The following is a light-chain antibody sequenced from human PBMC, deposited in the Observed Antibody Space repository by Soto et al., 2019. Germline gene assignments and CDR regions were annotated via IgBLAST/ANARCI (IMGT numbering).Light chain of an antibody. Sequence: QSALTQPASVSGSPGQAITISCTGTSGDIGSYNRVSWYQQHPGKAPKLIIYEVTDRPSGVSNRFSGSKSGNTAPLTISGLQAEDEAEYYSSSYTNINTRACVFGTGTKLTVL. CDR1: SGDIGSYNR. CDR3: SSYTNINTRACV. J-gene: IGLJ1*01. V-gene: IGLV2-14*01. CDR2: EVT.